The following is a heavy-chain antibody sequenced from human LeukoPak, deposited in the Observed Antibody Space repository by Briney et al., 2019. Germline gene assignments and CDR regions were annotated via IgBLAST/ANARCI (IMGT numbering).Heavy chain of an antibody. V-gene: IGHV3-9*01. Sequence: GGSLRLSCAASGFTFSSYAMHWVRQAPGKGLEWVSGISWNSGSIGYADSVKGRFTISRDNAKNSLYLQMNSLRAEDTALYYCAKDKIAEAQLGYFDYWGQGTLVTVSS. J-gene: IGHJ4*02. D-gene: IGHD6-19*01. CDR2: ISWNSGSI. CDR1: GFTFSSYA. CDR3: AKDKIAEAQLGYFDY.